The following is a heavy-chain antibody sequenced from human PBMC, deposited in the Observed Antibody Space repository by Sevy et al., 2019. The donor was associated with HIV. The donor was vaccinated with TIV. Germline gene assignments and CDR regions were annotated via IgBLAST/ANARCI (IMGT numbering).Heavy chain of an antibody. CDR2: ITRSSSYI. V-gene: IGHV3-21*01. J-gene: IGHJ4*02. D-gene: IGHD6-13*01. CDR3: ARGGHGYVGIDY. Sequence: LSLTCAASDFTFSSYSMNWVRQAPGKGLEWVSSITRSSSYIYYADSVKGRFTISRDNAKNSLYLQMNSLRAEDTAVYYCARGGHGYVGIDYWGQGTLVTVSS. CDR1: DFTFSSYS.